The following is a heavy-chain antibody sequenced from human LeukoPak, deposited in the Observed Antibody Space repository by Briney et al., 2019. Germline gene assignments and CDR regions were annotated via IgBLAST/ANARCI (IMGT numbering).Heavy chain of an antibody. J-gene: IGHJ4*02. D-gene: IGHD3-3*01. V-gene: IGHV3-23*01. Sequence: GGSLRLSCAASAFIFNNYAMSWVRQAPGKGLEWVSGINGNGEITYCADSVKGRFTISRDNSKNMLYLQMNSLRADDTAVYHCAKGSTIFKYDFWGQGALVTVSS. CDR2: INGNGEIT. CDR3: AKGSTIFKYDF. CDR1: AFIFNNYA.